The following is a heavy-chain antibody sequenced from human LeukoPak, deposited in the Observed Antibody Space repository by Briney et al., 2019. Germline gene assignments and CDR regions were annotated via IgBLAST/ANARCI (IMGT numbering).Heavy chain of an antibody. J-gene: IGHJ5*02. CDR3: ARGQVVGVVIIRWFDP. CDR2: INPNSGGT. V-gene: IGHV1-2*02. Sequence: ASVKVSCKASGYTFTGFYIHWVRQAPGQGLEWMGWINPNSGGTNYAQKFQGRVTMTRDTSISTAYMELSRLRSDDTAVYYCARGQVVGVVIIRWFDPWGQGTLVTVSS. D-gene: IGHD3-3*01. CDR1: GYTFTGFY.